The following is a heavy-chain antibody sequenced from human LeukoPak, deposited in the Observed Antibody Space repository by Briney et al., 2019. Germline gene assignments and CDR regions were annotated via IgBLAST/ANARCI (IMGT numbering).Heavy chain of an antibody. CDR1: GGSFSGYY. J-gene: IGHJ6*03. D-gene: IGHD3-10*01. CDR2: INHSGST. Sequence: SETLSLTCAVYGGSFSGYYWSWIRQPPGKGLEWIGEINHSGSTNYNPSLKSRVTKSVDTSKNQFSLKLSSVTAADTAVYYCASSEGYYYYYMDVWGKGTTVTVSS. CDR3: ASSEGYYYYYMDV. V-gene: IGHV4-34*01.